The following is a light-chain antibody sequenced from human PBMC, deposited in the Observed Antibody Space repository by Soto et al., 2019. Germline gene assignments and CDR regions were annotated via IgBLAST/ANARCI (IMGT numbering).Light chain of an antibody. CDR2: DVS. CDR3: NSYTSSRTYV. J-gene: IGLJ1*01. CDR1: SSDVGNYNY. Sequence: QSVLTQPASVSGSPGQSIAISCTGTSSDVGNYNYVSWYQQHPGKAPKLMIYDVSNQPSGVSNRFSGSKSGNTASLTISGLQPEDEADYYCNSYTSSRTYVFGTGTKVTVL. V-gene: IGLV2-14*03.